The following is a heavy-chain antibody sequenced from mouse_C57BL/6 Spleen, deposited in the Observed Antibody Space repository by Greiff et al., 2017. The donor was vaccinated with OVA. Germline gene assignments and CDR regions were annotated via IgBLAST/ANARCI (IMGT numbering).Heavy chain of an antibody. J-gene: IGHJ3*01. CDR2: IDPSDSET. CDR3: ARGHYSNSAWFAY. V-gene: IGHV1-52*01. CDR1: GYTFTSYW. Sequence: VQLQQPGAELVRPGSSVKLSCKASGYTFTSYWMHWVKQRPIQGLEWIGNIDPSDSETHYNQKFKDKATLTVDKSSSTAYMQLSSLTSEDSAVYYCARGHYSNSAWFAYWGQGTLVTVSA. D-gene: IGHD2-5*01.